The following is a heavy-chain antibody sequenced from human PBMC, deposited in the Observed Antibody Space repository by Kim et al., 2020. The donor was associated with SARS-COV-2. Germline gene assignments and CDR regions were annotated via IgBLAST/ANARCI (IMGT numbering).Heavy chain of an antibody. D-gene: IGHD2-2*01. Sequence: SETLSLTCTVSGGSISSSSYYWGWIRQPPGKGLEWIGSIYYSGSTYYNPSLKSRVTISVDTSKNQFSLKLSSVTAADTAVYYCARLVVVVPAAPCFDYWGQGTLVTVSS. J-gene: IGHJ4*02. CDR1: GGSISSSSYY. V-gene: IGHV4-39*01. CDR2: IYYSGST. CDR3: ARLVVVVPAAPCFDY.